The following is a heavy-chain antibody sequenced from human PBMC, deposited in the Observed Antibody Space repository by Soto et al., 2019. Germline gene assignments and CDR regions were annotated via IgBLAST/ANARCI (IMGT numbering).Heavy chain of an antibody. CDR1: GGTFSSYA. Sequence: QVQLVQSGAEAKKPGSSVKVSCKASGGTFSSYAISWVRQAPGQGLEWMGGIIPIFGTANYAQKFQGRVTITADESTSTAYMELSSLRSEDTAVYYCAIYYYGSGCYRLDAFDIWGQGTMVTVSS. V-gene: IGHV1-69*01. CDR2: IIPIFGTA. J-gene: IGHJ3*02. D-gene: IGHD3-10*01. CDR3: AIYYYGSGCYRLDAFDI.